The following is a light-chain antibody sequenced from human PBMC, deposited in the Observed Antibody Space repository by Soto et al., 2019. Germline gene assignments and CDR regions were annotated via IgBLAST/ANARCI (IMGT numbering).Light chain of an antibody. V-gene: IGKV3D-7*01. CDR3: QQDYNLPIT. CDR1: QSVDNNY. Sequence: EIIMRQSPATLSLSPGERATLSCRASQSVDNNYLSWYHQKPGQAPSLLIYGASTRATGIPARFSGSGSGTDFILTISSLQPEDFAVYYCQQDYNLPITFGQGTRLEN. CDR2: GAS. J-gene: IGKJ5*01.